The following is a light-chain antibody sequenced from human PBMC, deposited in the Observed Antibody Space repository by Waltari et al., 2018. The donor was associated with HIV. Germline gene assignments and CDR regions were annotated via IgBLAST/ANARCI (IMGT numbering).Light chain of an antibody. Sequence: SVLTQPPSASGTPGPRVTISCSGSTPNIGSNEVSCYQHLPGAAPKLLIHRNNQRPSGVPDRFSGSTSGTSASLAISGLRSEDEADYYCVAWDDSLRGVVFGGGTKVAAL. CDR1: TPNIGSNE. V-gene: IGLV1-47*01. CDR2: RNN. CDR3: VAWDDSLRGVV. J-gene: IGLJ2*01.